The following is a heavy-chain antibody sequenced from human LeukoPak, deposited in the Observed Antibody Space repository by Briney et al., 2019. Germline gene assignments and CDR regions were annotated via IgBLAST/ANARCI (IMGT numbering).Heavy chain of an antibody. V-gene: IGHV1-46*01. CDR3: ARTPCSSTSCYWGFDY. CDR1: GYTFTSYY. CDR2: INPSGGST. D-gene: IGHD2-2*01. Sequence: ASVKVSCKASGYTFTSYYMHWVRQAPGQGLEWMGIINPSGGSTSYAQKFQGRVTMTRDTSTSTVYMELSSLRSEDTAVYYCARTPCSSTSCYWGFDYWGQGTLVTVSS. J-gene: IGHJ4*02.